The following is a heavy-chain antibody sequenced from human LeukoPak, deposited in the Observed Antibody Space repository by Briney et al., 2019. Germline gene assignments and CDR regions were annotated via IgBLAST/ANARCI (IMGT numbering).Heavy chain of an antibody. D-gene: IGHD4-17*01. CDR1: GGTFSSYA. Sequence: ASVKVSCKASGGTFSSYAISWVRQAPGQGLEWMGGIIPIFGTANYAQKFQGRVTITADESTSTAYMELSSLRSEDTAVYYCAMTTVIHYYYYYMDVWGKGTTVTVSS. CDR3: AMTTVIHYYYYYMDV. V-gene: IGHV1-69*13. J-gene: IGHJ6*03. CDR2: IIPIFGTA.